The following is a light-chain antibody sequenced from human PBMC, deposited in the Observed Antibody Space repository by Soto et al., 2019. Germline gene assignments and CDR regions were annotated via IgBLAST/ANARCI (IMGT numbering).Light chain of an antibody. J-gene: IGKJ1*01. Sequence: EIVLTQSPGTLSLSPGERATLSCRASQSVSSSYLAWYQQEPGQAPRLLIYGASSRATGIPDRFSGSGSGTDFTLTISRLGHEDFAVYYCQQYGSSPTTFGQGTKVDI. CDR3: QQYGSSPTT. V-gene: IGKV3-20*01. CDR1: QSVSSSY. CDR2: GAS.